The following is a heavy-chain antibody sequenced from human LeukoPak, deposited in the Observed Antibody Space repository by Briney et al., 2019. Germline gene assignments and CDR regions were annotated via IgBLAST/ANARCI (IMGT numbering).Heavy chain of an antibody. V-gene: IGHV3-66*01. J-gene: IGHJ4*02. D-gene: IGHD6-6*01. Sequence: GGSLRLSCAASGFTVSSNHMNWVRQAPGKGLEWVSIIYTGGTTHYADSLKGRFTISRDDSQNTLDLQMDSLRAEDTAVYYCARDSSSHYFDYWGQGTLVTVSS. CDR3: ARDSSSHYFDY. CDR2: IYTGGTT. CDR1: GFTVSSNH.